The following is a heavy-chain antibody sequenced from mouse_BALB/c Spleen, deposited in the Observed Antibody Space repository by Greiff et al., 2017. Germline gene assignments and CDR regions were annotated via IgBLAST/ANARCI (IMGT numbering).Heavy chain of an antibody. V-gene: IGHV5-6-5*01. CDR1: GFTFSSYA. D-gene: IGHD1-1*01. Sequence: EVKLVESGGGLVKPGGSLKLSCAASGFTFSSYAMSWVRQTPEKRLEWVASISSGGSTYYPDSVKGRFTISRDNARNILYLQMSSLRSEDTAMYYCARSTVVARPFAYWGQGTLVTVSA. J-gene: IGHJ3*01. CDR3: ARSTVVARPFAY. CDR2: ISSGGST.